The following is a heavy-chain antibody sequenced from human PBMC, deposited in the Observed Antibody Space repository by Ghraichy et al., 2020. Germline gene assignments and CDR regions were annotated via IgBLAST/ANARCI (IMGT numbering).Heavy chain of an antibody. CDR3: ARGREVTMIVVVITGLDAFDI. V-gene: IGHV1-18*04. D-gene: IGHD3-22*01. CDR1: GYTFTSYG. CDR2: ISAYNGNT. Sequence: ASVKVSCKASGYTFTSYGISWVRQAPGQGLEWMGWISAYNGNTNYAQKLQGRVPMPTDTSTSTAYMELGSLRSDDTAVDYCARGREVTMIVVVITGLDAFDIWGQGTMVTVSS. J-gene: IGHJ3*02.